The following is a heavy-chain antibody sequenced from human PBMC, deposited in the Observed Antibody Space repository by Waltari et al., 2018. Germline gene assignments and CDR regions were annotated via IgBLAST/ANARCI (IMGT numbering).Heavy chain of an antibody. CDR2: ITHTGTT. V-gene: IGHV4-34*02. D-gene: IGHD6-6*01. CDR1: GGSFSGYY. Sequence: QVQLQQWGAGLLKPSETQSLTCAVSGGSFSGYYWTWIRQPPGKGLEWIGEITHTGTTNYTASVKSRVTMSIDTSKNQFSLTVTSVTAADTAIYYWAARRRSSGAGFDPWGQGTLVTVSS. CDR3: AARRRSSGAGFDP. J-gene: IGHJ5*02.